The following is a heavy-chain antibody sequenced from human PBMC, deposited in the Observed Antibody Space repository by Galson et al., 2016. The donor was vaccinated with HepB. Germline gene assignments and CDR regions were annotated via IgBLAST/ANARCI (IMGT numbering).Heavy chain of an antibody. V-gene: IGHV3-23*01. CDR2: IRGSGGGI. J-gene: IGHJ4*02. CDR1: GFIFSTYA. Sequence: SLRLSCAGSGFIFSTYAMNWVRQAPGKGLEWVSSIRGSGGGIDYADSVKGRFTISRDNSKNTVYLQMNTLRAEDTAVYFCVRGVYGDHGWFDYWGQGTLVTVSS. CDR3: VRGVYGDHGWFDY. D-gene: IGHD4-17*01.